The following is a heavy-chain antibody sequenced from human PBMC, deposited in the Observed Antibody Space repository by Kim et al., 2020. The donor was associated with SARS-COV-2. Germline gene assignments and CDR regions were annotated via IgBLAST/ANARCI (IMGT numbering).Heavy chain of an antibody. CDR1: GGSISSSSYY. V-gene: IGHV4-39*07. CDR3: ARSGYGGPGLFDY. Sequence: SETLSLTCTVSGGSISSSSYYWGWIRQPPGKGLEWIGSIYYSGSTYYNPSLKSRVTISVDTSKNQFSLKLSSVTAAATAVYYCARSGYGGPGLFDYWGQGTLVTVSS. J-gene: IGHJ4*02. D-gene: IGHD4-17*01. CDR2: IYYSGST.